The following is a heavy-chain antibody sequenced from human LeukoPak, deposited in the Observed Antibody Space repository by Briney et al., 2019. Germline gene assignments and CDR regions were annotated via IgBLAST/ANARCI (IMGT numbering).Heavy chain of an antibody. D-gene: IGHD3-16*01. CDR2: MNPNNGNT. CDR3: ARLHWESGGIYFYYFMDV. V-gene: IGHV1-8*01. Sequence: AAVTVSCTASGYTFTSYDIKWVRQAPGQGLEWMASMNPNNGNTAYARKFQGRATMTGDTSIGTTYLELSALRSEDTAVYYCARLHWESGGIYFYYFMDVWGKGTTVTVSS. J-gene: IGHJ6*03. CDR1: GYTFTSYD.